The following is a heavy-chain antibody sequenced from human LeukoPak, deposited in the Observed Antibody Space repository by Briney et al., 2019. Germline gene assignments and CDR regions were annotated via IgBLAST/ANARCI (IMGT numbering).Heavy chain of an antibody. J-gene: IGHJ4*02. CDR2: IKQAGSEN. CDR3: ARRERYYYGSNDYYAADY. Sequence: GGSLRLSCAASGFIFSSYWMTWVRQAPGKGLEWVANIKQAGSENSYVDSVKGRFTISRDNSKNTLYLQMNSLRAEDTAVYYCARRERYYYGSNDYYAADYWGQGTLVTVSS. D-gene: IGHD3-22*01. V-gene: IGHV3-7*01. CDR1: GFIFSSYW.